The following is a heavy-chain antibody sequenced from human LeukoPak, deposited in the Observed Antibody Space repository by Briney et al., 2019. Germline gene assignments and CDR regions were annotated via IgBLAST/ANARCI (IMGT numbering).Heavy chain of an antibody. J-gene: IGHJ3*02. CDR1: GYTLTELS. V-gene: IGHV1-24*01. D-gene: IGHD2-8*01. CDR3: ATSARCTSAFDI. CDR2: FDPEDGET. Sequence: ASVKVSCKVSGYTLTELSMHWVRQAPGKGLEWMGGFDPEDGETIYAQKFQGRVTMTEDTSTDTAYMELSSLRSEDTAVYYCATSARCTSAFDIWGQGTMVTVSS.